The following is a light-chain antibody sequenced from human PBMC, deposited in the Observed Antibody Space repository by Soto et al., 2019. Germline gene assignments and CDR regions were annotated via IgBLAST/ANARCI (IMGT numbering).Light chain of an antibody. V-gene: IGKV3-15*01. Sequence: EIVMTQSPATLSVSPGERATLSCRASQSVSSNVAWYQQIPGQTPRLLIYGASTRATGIPVRFSGSGSGTDFTLTISRLEPEDFAVYYCQQYGTSPRTFGQGTKADIK. J-gene: IGKJ1*01. CDR2: GAS. CDR3: QQYGTSPRT. CDR1: QSVSSN.